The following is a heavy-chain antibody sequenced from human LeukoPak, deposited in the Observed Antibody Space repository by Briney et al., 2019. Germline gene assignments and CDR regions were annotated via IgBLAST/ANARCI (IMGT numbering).Heavy chain of an antibody. V-gene: IGHV3-20*01. CDR3: ARAYSSFWPLDY. CDR1: GFTFDEYG. D-gene: IGHD3-22*01. J-gene: IGHJ4*02. CDR2: INWNGGST. Sequence: GGSLRLSCAASGFTFDEYGMSWVRQAPGKGLEWGSGINWNGGSTGYADSVKGRFTISRDNAKNSLYLQINSLRAEDTALYHCARAYSSFWPLDYWGQGTLVTVSS.